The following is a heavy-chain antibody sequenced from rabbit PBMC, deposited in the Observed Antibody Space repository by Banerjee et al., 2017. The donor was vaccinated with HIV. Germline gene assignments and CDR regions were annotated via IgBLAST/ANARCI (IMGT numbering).Heavy chain of an antibody. Sequence: QSLEESGGDLVKPGASLTLTCTASGLDFSSSYWICWVRQAPGKGLEWIACIYAGSSGSTYYASWAKGRFTVSKTSSTTVTLQMTSLTAADTATYFCARGYAGYAGSNLWGPGTLVTVS. CDR1: GLDFSSSYW. V-gene: IGHV1S40*01. CDR2: IYAGSSGST. CDR3: ARGYAGYAGSNL. D-gene: IGHD7-1*01. J-gene: IGHJ4*01.